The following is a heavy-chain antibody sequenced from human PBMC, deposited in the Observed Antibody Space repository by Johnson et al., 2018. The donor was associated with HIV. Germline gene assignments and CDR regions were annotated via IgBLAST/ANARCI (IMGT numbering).Heavy chain of an antibody. CDR2: IQQDGSEK. Sequence: VQLVESGGGVVRPGGSLRLSCAASGFTFDDYGMSWVRQAPGKGLEWVANIQQDGSEKYYVDSVKGRFTISRDNAKNSLYLQMNSLRAEDTAVYYCASSNVVGYSNYPDAFDIWGQGTMVTVSS. D-gene: IGHD6-13*01. CDR1: GFTFDDYG. V-gene: IGHV3-7*03. CDR3: ASSNVVGYSNYPDAFDI. J-gene: IGHJ3*02.